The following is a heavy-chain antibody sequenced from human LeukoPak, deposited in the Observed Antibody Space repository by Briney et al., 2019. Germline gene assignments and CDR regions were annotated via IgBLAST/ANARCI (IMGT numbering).Heavy chain of an antibody. Sequence: GGSLRLSCAASGFTASSNYMSWVRQAPGKGLEWVSVIYSGGSTYYADSVKGRFTISRDNSKNTLYLQMNSLRAEDTAVYYCARHFDFWSGPGYYYGMDVWGQGTTVTVSS. D-gene: IGHD3-3*01. CDR1: GFTASSNY. V-gene: IGHV3-66*04. CDR2: IYSGGST. J-gene: IGHJ6*02. CDR3: ARHFDFWSGPGYYYGMDV.